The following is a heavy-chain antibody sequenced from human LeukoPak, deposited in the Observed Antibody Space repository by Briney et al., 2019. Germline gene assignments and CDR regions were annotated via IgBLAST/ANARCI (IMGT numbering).Heavy chain of an antibody. D-gene: IGHD4-17*01. Sequence: GGSLRLSCAASGFIFRSYNMNWVRQAPGKGLEWVSAISSSSSYISYADSVKGRFTIARDNAKNSLYLQMNSLRAEDTAVYYCASGDYDFDYWGQGTLVTVSS. CDR2: ISSSSSYI. V-gene: IGHV3-21*01. CDR1: GFIFRSYN. CDR3: ASGDYDFDY. J-gene: IGHJ4*02.